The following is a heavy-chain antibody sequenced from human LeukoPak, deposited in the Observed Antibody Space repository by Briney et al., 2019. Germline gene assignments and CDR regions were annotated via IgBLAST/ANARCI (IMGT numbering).Heavy chain of an antibody. V-gene: IGHV4-61*02. CDR1: GGSISNSDY. J-gene: IGHJ5*02. CDR2: VYFTGDT. Sequence: PSETLSLTCVVSGGSISNSDYWTWLRQAAGKGLEWIGRVYFTGDTQYNPSLKSRVTISIDTSKNRFSLNVTSVTAADTAMDYCARGFNWFDPWGQGTLVTVSS. CDR3: ARGFNWFDP.